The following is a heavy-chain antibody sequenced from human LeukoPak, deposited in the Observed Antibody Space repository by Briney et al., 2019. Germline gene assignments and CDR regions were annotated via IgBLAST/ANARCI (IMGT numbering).Heavy chain of an antibody. CDR1: GDSVSSNSAA. Sequence: SQTLSLTCAISGDSVSSNSAAWNWIRQSPSRGLEWLGRTYYRSKWYTYYAVSVKSRISINRGTSKNQFSLQLNSVTPEDTAVYYCERSTGPIDYWGQETLVTVSS. CDR2: TYYRSKWYT. D-gene: IGHD3-10*01. J-gene: IGHJ4*02. CDR3: ERSTGPIDY. V-gene: IGHV6-1*01.